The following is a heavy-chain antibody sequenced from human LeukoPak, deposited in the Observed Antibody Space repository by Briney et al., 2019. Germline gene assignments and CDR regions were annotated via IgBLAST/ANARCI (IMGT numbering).Heavy chain of an antibody. CDR2: ISGGGDST. CDR3: AKGGRWLPLDY. CDR1: GFTFSSYA. Sequence: GGSLRLSCAASGFTFSSYAMRWVRQAPGKGLEWVSGISGGGDSTYYADSVKGRFTISRDTSKNTLYLQMNSLRAEDTAVYYCAKGGRWLPLDYWGQGTLVTVSS. J-gene: IGHJ4*02. D-gene: IGHD5-24*01. V-gene: IGHV3-23*01.